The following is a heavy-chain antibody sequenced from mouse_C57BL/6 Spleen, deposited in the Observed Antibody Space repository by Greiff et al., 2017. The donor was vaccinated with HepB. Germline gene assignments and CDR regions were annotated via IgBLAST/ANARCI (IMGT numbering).Heavy chain of an antibody. Sequence: EVKLVESGGGLVQPGGSLSLSCAASGFTFTDYYMSWVRQPPGKALEWLGFIRNKANGYTTEYSASVKGRFTISRDNSQSILYLQMNALRAEDSATYYCARYSYADVWGTGTTVTVSS. CDR3: ARYSYADV. CDR1: GFTFTDYY. CDR2: IRNKANGYTT. D-gene: IGHD1-1*01. J-gene: IGHJ1*03. V-gene: IGHV7-3*01.